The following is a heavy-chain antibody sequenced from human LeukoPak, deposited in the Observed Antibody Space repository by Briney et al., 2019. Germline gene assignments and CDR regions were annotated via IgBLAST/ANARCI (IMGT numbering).Heavy chain of an antibody. CDR2: ISSSGSTI. J-gene: IGHJ4*02. CDR1: GFTFSSYE. D-gene: IGHD5-18*01. CDR3: ARIRRGYSYGYDVDY. Sequence: GGSLRLSCAASGFTFSSYEMNWVRQAPGKGLEWVSYISSSGSTIYYADSVKGRFTISRDSAKNSLYLQMNSLRAEDTAVYYCARIRRGYSYGYDVDYWGQGTLVTVSS. V-gene: IGHV3-48*03.